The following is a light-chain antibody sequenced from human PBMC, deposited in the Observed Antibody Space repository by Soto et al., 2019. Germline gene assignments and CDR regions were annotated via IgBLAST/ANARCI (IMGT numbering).Light chain of an antibody. CDR3: QQYNTYPWT. V-gene: IGKV1-5*01. CDR2: DAS. J-gene: IGKJ1*01. Sequence: DIQMTQSPSTLSAFVGDRVTITCRASQSIFKWLAWYQQKPGKAPKLLIYDASSLDSGVPSRFSGSGSGTEFTLTISSLQPEDFAIYYCQQYNTYPWTFGQGAKVQIK. CDR1: QSIFKW.